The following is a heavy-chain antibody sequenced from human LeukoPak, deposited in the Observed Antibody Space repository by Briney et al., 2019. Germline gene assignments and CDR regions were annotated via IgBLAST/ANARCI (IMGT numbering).Heavy chain of an antibody. CDR1: GGSISSSSYY. CDR2: IYYSGST. J-gene: IGHJ3*02. D-gene: IGHD6-6*01. V-gene: IGHV4-31*03. Sequence: SETLSLTCTVSGGSISSSSYYWGWIRQHPGKGLEWIGYIYYSGSTYYNPSLKSRVTISVDTSKNQFSLKLSSVTAADTAVYYCARVWQLVRGGDAFDIWGQGTMVTVSS. CDR3: ARVWQLVRGGDAFDI.